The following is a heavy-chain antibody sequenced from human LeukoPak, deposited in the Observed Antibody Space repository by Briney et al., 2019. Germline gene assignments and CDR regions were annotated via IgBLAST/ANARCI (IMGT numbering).Heavy chain of an antibody. Sequence: GGSLRLSCAASGFTFSSYSMNWVRQAPGKGLEWVSVIYSGGSTYYADSVKGRFTISRDNSKNTLYLQMNSLRAEDTAVYYCASSGYSYGILDYWGQGTLVTVSS. J-gene: IGHJ4*02. CDR2: IYSGGST. CDR3: ASSGYSYGILDY. CDR1: GFTFSSYS. V-gene: IGHV3-53*01. D-gene: IGHD5-18*01.